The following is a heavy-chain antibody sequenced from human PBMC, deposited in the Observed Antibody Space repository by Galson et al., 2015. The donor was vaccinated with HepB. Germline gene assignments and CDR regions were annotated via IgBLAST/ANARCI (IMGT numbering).Heavy chain of an antibody. Sequence: SLRLSCAASGFTFSSHYIHWVRQAPGKGLIWVSRINPDGSATRYADSVKGRFTISRDNAKNTLYLQMNSLRAEDTAVYYCVRDRVDVCNSTNCYRGFDPWGQGTLVTVSS. V-gene: IGHV3-74*01. CDR3: VRDRVDVCNSTNCYRGFDP. CDR2: INPDGSAT. J-gene: IGHJ5*02. CDR1: GFTFSSHY. D-gene: IGHD2-2*01.